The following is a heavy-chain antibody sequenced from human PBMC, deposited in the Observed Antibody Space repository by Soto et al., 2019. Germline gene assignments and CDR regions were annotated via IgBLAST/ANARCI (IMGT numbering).Heavy chain of an antibody. CDR2: IIPIFGTA. CDR3: ARDRTAGATATRGFFGY. J-gene: IGHJ4*02. V-gene: IGHV1-69*01. D-gene: IGHD6-13*01. CDR1: GGTFSTYA. Sequence: QVQLVQSGAEVKKPGSSVKVSCKASGGTFSTYAISWVRQAPGQGLEWMGGIIPIFGTANYAQKFQGRVTVTADESTSTAYMELSSLRSEDTALYYCARDRTAGATATRGFFGYWGQGTLVTVSS.